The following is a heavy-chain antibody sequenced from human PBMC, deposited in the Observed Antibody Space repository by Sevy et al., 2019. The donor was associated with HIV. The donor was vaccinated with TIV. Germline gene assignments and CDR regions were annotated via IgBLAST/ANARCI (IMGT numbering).Heavy chain of an antibody. CDR1: GDSMNTYY. V-gene: IGHV4-59*08. CDR3: ARLRWDLVVVPGATPGCYFDQ. J-gene: IGHJ4*02. Sequence: SETLSLTCTVSGDSMNTYYWSWIRQPPGKGLEWIGYVSPSGSTNYNPSLKSRGTISLDTSRNQVSLKVTSVTAADAAVYYCARLRWDLVVVPGATPGCYFDQWGQGTLVTVSS. D-gene: IGHD2-2*01. CDR2: VSPSGST.